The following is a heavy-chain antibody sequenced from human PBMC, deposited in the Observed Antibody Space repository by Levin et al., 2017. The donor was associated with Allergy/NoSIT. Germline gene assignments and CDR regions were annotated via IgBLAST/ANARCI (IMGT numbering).Heavy chain of an antibody. V-gene: IGHV3-23*01. J-gene: IGHJ4*02. CDR1: GFTFNNYA. Sequence: PGGSLRLSCAASGFTFNNYAMSWVRQAPGKGLEWVSAIINSGVGTYYADSVKGRFTISRDNSKNTMYLQMYSLRAEDTAVYFCAKDAIRGSDQPYYFDYWGQGTLVTASS. CDR3: AKDAIRGSDQPYYFDY. D-gene: IGHD6-19*01. CDR2: IINSGVGT.